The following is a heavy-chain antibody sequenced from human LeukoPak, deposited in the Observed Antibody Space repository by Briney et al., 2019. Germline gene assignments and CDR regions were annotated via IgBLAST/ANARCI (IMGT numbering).Heavy chain of an antibody. J-gene: IGHJ3*02. V-gene: IGHV3-21*01. CDR3: ARESNWNDLGGRTNAFDI. Sequence: KPGGSLRLSCAASGFTFSSYSMNWVRQAPGKGLEWVSSISSSSSYIYYADSVKGRFTISRDNAKNSLYLQMNSLRAEDTAVYYCARESNWNDLGGRTNAFDIWGQGTMVTVSS. CDR1: GFTFSSYS. CDR2: ISSSSSYI. D-gene: IGHD1-1*01.